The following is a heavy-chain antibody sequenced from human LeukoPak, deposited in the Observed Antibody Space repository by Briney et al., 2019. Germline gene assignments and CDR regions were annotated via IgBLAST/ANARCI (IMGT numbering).Heavy chain of an antibody. V-gene: IGHV3-21*01. D-gene: IGHD3-16*01. Sequence: GGSLRLSCAASGFTFSSYSMTWVRQAPGKGLEWVSSISSSSSYIYYADSVKGRFTISRDNAKNSLYLQMNSLRAEDTAVYYCASLTAGEVDYWGQGTLVTVSS. CDR2: ISSSSSYI. CDR1: GFTFSSYS. J-gene: IGHJ4*02. CDR3: ASLTAGEVDY.